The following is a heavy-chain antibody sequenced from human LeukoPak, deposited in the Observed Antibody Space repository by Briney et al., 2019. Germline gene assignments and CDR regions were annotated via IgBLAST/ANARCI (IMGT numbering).Heavy chain of an antibody. CDR3: ARDDLAWGNFVY. V-gene: IGHV1-2*06. D-gene: IGHD3-16*01. Sequence: GASVKVSCKASGYTFTGYYMHWVRQAPGQGLEWMGRINPNSGGTNYAQKFQGRVTMTRGTSISTAYMELSRLRSDGTAVYYCARDDLAWGNFVYWGQGTLVTVSS. J-gene: IGHJ4*02. CDR2: INPNSGGT. CDR1: GYTFTGYY.